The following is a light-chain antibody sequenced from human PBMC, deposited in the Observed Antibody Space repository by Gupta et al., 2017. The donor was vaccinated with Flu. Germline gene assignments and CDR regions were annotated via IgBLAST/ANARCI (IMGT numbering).Light chain of an antibody. J-gene: IGKJ2*01. V-gene: IGKV3-11*01. Sequence: EIVLTQSPATLSLSPGERATLSCRASQSVSSYLGWYQQKPGQAPRLLIYDASNRAAGIPARFSSSGSLTDFTLTISSLESADFAVYYCRQRSNWYNFGPGTKMEIK. CDR3: RQRSNWYN. CDR1: QSVSSY. CDR2: DAS.